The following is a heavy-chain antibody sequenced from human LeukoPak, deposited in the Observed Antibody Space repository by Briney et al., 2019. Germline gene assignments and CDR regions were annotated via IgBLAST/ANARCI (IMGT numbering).Heavy chain of an antibody. CDR2: ISSSSSYI. CDR1: GFTFSSYS. J-gene: IGHJ4*02. CDR3: ATITMVRPFDF. V-gene: IGHV3-21*01. D-gene: IGHD3-10*01. Sequence: GGSLRLSCAASGFTFSSYSMNWVRQAPGKGLEWVSSISSSSSYIYYADPVKGRFPISRDNAKNSLYLQMNSLRAEDTAVYYCATITMVRPFDFWGQGTLVTVSS.